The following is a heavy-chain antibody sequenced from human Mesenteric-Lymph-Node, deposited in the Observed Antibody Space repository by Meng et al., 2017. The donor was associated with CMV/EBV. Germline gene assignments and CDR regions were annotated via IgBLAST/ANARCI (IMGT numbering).Heavy chain of an antibody. CDR1: GFTFSSYS. D-gene: IGHD3-3*01. CDR3: AKDTAGDFWSGYYRSFDY. V-gene: IGHV3-21*04. CDR2: ISSSSSYI. Sequence: GESLKISCAASGFTFSSYSMNWVRQAPGKGLEWVSSISSSSSYIYYADSVKGRFTISRDNAKNSLYLQMNSLRAEDTALYYCAKDTAGDFWSGYYRSFDYWGQGTLVTVSS. J-gene: IGHJ4*02.